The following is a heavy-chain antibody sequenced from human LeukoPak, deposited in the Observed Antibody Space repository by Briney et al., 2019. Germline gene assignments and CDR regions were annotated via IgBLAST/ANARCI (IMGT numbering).Heavy chain of an antibody. CDR2: IYTSGST. D-gene: IGHD3-3*01. CDR3: ARGVANYDFWSGYYRFAFDI. J-gene: IGHJ3*02. Sequence: SETLSLTCTVSGGSISSGSYYWSWIRQPAGKGLEWIGRIYTSGSTYYNPSLKSRVTISVDTSKNQFSLKLSSVTAADTAVYYCARGVANYDFWSGYYRFAFDIWGQGTMVTVSS. CDR1: GGSISSGSYY. V-gene: IGHV4-61*02.